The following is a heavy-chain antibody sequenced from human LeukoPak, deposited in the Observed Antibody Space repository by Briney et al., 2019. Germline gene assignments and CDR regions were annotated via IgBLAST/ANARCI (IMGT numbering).Heavy chain of an antibody. CDR1: GYSISSGYY. V-gene: IGHV4-38-2*01. CDR3: ARQIQTAVTTSRFDF. J-gene: IGHJ4*02. CDR2: VYHSGTI. Sequence: SETLSLTCAVSGYSISSGYYWGWIRQPPGKGLEWIGSVYHSGTIHYNPSLKSRVTMSVDTSTNQFSLNLSSATAADTAMYYCARQIQTAVTTSRFDFWGQGTLVTVSS. D-gene: IGHD4-17*01.